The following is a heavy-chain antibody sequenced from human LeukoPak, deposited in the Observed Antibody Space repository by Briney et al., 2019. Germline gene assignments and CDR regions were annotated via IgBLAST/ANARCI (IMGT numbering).Heavy chain of an antibody. Sequence: GGSLRLSCAASGFTVSNYWMHWVRQAPGKGLVWVSRIKSDGSSTTYADSVKGRFTISRDNAKNTLYLQMNSLRAEDTAMYYCAREFSGSYIYWGQGTLVTVSS. CDR2: IKSDGSST. CDR1: GFTVSNYW. D-gene: IGHD1-26*01. CDR3: AREFSGSYIY. V-gene: IGHV3-74*01. J-gene: IGHJ4*02.